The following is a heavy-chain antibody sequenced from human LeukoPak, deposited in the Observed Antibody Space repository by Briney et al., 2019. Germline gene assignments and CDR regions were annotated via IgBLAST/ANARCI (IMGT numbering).Heavy chain of an antibody. V-gene: IGHV1-2*02. D-gene: IGHD3-10*01. J-gene: IGHJ4*02. CDR2: INPNSGST. Sequence: ASVKVSCKASGYTFTGYYMHWVRQAPGQGLEWMGWINPNSGSTNYAQKFQGRVTMTRDTSISTAYMELSRLRSDDTAVYYCARRGYYGSGTPVSFDYWGQGTLVTVSS. CDR1: GYTFTGYY. CDR3: ARRGYYGSGTPVSFDY.